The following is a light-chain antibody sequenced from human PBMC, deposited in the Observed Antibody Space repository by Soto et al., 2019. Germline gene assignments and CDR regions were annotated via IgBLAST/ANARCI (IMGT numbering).Light chain of an antibody. CDR3: SSLSTTSTPIV. CDR2: EVN. J-gene: IGLJ1*01. V-gene: IGLV2-14*01. Sequence: QSALGQPASMSGSPGQSTTIPCTGASSDIGLYNYVSWYQHHPGKAPKLLISEVNVRPSGLSDRFSASKAGNTASLTISGLQPEVEDYYYFSSLSTTSTPIVFGSATKVIFL. CDR1: SSDIGLYNY.